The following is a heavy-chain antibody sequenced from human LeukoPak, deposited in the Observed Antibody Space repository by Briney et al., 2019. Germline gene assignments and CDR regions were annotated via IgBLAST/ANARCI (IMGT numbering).Heavy chain of an antibody. CDR3: ARRSDALDTAMVIDAFDI. Sequence: GGSLRLSCAASGFTFSSYGMHWVRQAPGKGLEWVALISYDGNSKYYAHSVKGRFTISRDTSKNTVYLQMNSLRAEDTAVYYCARRSDALDTAMVIDAFDIWGQGTMVTVSS. J-gene: IGHJ3*02. CDR1: GFTFSSYG. V-gene: IGHV3-30*03. D-gene: IGHD5-18*01. CDR2: ISYDGNSK.